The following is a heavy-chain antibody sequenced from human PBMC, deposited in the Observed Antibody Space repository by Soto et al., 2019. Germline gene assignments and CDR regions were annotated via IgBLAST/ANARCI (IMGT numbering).Heavy chain of an antibody. CDR3: ARDGDPQSAFWSGPLGGGRFDP. CDR1: GGTFGNSA. CDR2: IVPMFGTA. D-gene: IGHD3-3*01. J-gene: IGHJ5*02. V-gene: IGHV1-69*12. Sequence: QVQLVQSGAEVKKPGSSVNVSCKTSGGTFGNSAVTWVRQAPGQGLGWLGGIVPMFGTANYEQKFQGRVTITADESTITAYMELSSLNTDDTAVYYCARDGDPQSAFWSGPLGGGRFDPWGQGTLVTVSS.